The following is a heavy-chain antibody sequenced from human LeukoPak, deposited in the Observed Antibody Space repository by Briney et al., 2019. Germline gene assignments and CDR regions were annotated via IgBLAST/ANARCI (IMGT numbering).Heavy chain of an antibody. V-gene: IGHV1-69*13. CDR1: GGTFSSYA. CDR3: ARDAKEMATVPDYGMDV. J-gene: IGHJ6*02. Sequence: VASVKVSCKASGGTFSSYAISWVRQAPGQGLEWMGGIIPIFGTANYAQKFQGRVTITADESTSTAYMELSSLRSEDTAVYYCARDAKEMATVPDYGMDVWGQGTTVTVSS. CDR2: IIPIFGTA. D-gene: IGHD5-24*01.